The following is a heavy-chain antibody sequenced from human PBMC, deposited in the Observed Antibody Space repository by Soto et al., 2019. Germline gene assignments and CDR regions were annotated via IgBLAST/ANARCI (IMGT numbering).Heavy chain of an antibody. V-gene: IGHV3-30-3*01. CDR1: GFTFSSYA. Sequence: GGSLRLSCAASGFTFSSYAMHWVRQAPGKGLEWVAVISYDGYSNYYADSVKGRFTISRDNSRDTLYLQMNSLRAEDTSVYFCARSWDSSGYPLDYWGQGTLVTVSS. J-gene: IGHJ4*02. CDR3: ARSWDSSGYPLDY. D-gene: IGHD3-22*01. CDR2: ISYDGYSN.